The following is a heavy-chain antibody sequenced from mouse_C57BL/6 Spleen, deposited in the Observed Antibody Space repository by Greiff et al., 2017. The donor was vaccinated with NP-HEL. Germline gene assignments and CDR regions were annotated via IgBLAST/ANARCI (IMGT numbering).Heavy chain of an antibody. CDR1: GYTFTSYW. V-gene: IGHV1-64*01. J-gene: IGHJ1*03. CDR2: IHPNSGST. CDR3: ARPYHYGSSYDWYFEV. D-gene: IGHD1-1*01. Sequence: QVQLKESGAELVKPGASVKLSCKASGYTFTSYWMHWVKQRPGQGLEWIGMIHPNSGSTNYNEKFKSKATLTVDKSSSTAYMPLSSLTSEDSAVYYGARPYHYGSSYDWYFEVWGTGTTVTVSS.